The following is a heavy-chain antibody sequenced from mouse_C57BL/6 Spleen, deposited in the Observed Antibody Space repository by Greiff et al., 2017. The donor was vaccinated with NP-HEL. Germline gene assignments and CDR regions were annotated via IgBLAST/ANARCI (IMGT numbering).Heavy chain of an antibody. V-gene: IGHV5-9-1*02. CDR2: ISSGGDYI. Sequence: DVKLVESGEGLVKPGGSLKLSCAASGFTFSSYAMSWVRQTPEKRLEWVAYISSGGDYIYYADTVKGRFTISSDNARNTLDLQMSSLKSEDTAMYYCTRADYDGPYWYFDVWGTGTTVTVSS. CDR3: TRADYDGPYWYFDV. CDR1: GFTFSSYA. J-gene: IGHJ1*03. D-gene: IGHD2-4*01.